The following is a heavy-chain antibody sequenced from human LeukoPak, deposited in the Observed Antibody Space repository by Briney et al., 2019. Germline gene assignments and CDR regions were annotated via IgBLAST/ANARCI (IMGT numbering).Heavy chain of an antibody. D-gene: IGHD3-10*01. CDR1: GGSISSSSYY. CDR2: IYYSGST. Sequence: SETLSLTCTVSGGSISSSSYYWGWIRQPPGKGLEWIGNIYYSGSTYYNPSLKSRVTISVDTSKNQFSLKVSSVTAADTAVYYCARVFDSGSQAYFYYMDVWGKGTTVTISS. CDR3: ARVFDSGSQAYFYYMDV. V-gene: IGHV4-39*07. J-gene: IGHJ6*03.